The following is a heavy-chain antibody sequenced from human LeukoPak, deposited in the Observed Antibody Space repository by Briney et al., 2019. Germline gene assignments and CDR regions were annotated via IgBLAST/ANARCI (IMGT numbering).Heavy chain of an antibody. CDR1: GGSISSSSYY. D-gene: IGHD3-3*01. Sequence: SEALSLTCTVSGGSISSSSYYWGWIRQPPGKGLEWIGSIYYSGSTYYNPSLKSRVTISVDTSKNQFSLKLSSVTAADTAVYYCARPSYYDFWSGHYYMDVWGKGTTVTVPS. V-gene: IGHV4-39*01. CDR3: ARPSYYDFWSGHYYMDV. CDR2: IYYSGST. J-gene: IGHJ6*03.